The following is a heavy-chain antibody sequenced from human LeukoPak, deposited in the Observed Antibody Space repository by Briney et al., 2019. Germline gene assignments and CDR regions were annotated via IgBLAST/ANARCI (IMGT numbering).Heavy chain of an antibody. D-gene: IGHD2-15*01. Sequence: GGSLRLSCAASGFTFSSYSMNWVRQAPGKGLEWVSSISSSSSYIYYADSVKGRFTISRDNAKNSLYLQMNSLRAEDTAVYYCAAQSCCSGGSCYYPFDYWGQGTLVTVSS. V-gene: IGHV3-21*01. CDR1: GFTFSSYS. CDR3: AAQSCCSGGSCYYPFDY. J-gene: IGHJ4*02. CDR2: ISSSSSYI.